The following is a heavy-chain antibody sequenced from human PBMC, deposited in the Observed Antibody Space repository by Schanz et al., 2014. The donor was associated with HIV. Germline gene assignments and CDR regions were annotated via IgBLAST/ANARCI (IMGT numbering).Heavy chain of an antibody. Sequence: QVQLQQWGAGLLKPSETLSLRCAVYGGSFSGYYWSWIRQAPGKGLEWIGQINHIGSTDYNPSLESRVTISVDTSKTQFSLKLSSLTAADTAVYSCARAPYDSYDSAGGYFQYWGQGTLVTVSS. D-gene: IGHD3-22*01. CDR2: INHIGST. V-gene: IGHV4-34*01. J-gene: IGHJ1*01. CDR1: GGSFSGYY. CDR3: ARAPYDSYDSAGGYFQY.